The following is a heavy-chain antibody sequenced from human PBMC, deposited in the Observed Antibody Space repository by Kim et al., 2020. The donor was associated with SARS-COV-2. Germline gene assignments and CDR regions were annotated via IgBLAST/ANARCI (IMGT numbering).Heavy chain of an antibody. CDR2: IYYSGST. Sequence: SETLSLTCTVSGGSISSYYWSWIRQPPGKGLEWIGYIYYSGSTNYNPSLKSRVTISVDTSKNQFSLKLSSVTAADTAVYYCARGVRFLEWLPHLGLDFYFDYWGQGTLVTVSS. V-gene: IGHV4-59*01. D-gene: IGHD3-3*01. CDR3: ARGVRFLEWLPHLGLDFYFDY. J-gene: IGHJ4*02. CDR1: GGSISSYY.